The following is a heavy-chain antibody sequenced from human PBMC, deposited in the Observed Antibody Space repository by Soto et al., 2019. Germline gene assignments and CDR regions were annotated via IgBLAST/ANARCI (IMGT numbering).Heavy chain of an antibody. CDR1: GFTFSSYA. Sequence: QVQLVESGGGVVQPGRSLRLSCAASGFTFSSYAMHWVRQAPGKGLEWVAVISYDGSNKYYADSVKGRFTISRDNSKNTLYLQMNSLRAEDTAVYYCARVKPSGWYVWDRGSVLDYWGQGTLVTVSS. CDR2: ISYDGSNK. D-gene: IGHD6-19*01. J-gene: IGHJ4*02. CDR3: ARVKPSGWYVWDRGSVLDY. V-gene: IGHV3-30-3*01.